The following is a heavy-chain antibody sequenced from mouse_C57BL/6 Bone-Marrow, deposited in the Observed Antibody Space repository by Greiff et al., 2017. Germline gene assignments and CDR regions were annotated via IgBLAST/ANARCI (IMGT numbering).Heavy chain of an antibody. Sequence: QVQLQQPGAELVMPGASVKLSCKASGYTFTSYWMHWVKQRPGQGLEWIGEIDPSDSYTNYNQKFKGKSTLTVDKSSSTAYMQLSSLTSEDSAVYYCARYYDGSSPYGYFDVWGTGTTVTVSS. CDR1: GYTFTSYW. V-gene: IGHV1-69*01. D-gene: IGHD1-1*01. J-gene: IGHJ1*03. CDR2: IDPSDSYT. CDR3: ARYYDGSSPYGYFDV.